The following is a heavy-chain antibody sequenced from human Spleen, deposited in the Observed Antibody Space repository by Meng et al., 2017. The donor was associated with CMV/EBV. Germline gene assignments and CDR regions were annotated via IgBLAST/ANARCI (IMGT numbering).Heavy chain of an antibody. CDR2: IDHSGNS. J-gene: IGHJ5*02. CDR3: ARVREHTSLGNYWFDP. V-gene: IGHV4-4*02. D-gene: IGHD3-16*01. CDR1: ASITTTKW. Sequence: ASITTTKWWAWVRQPPGKGLEWVGEIDHSGNSNSNPSLKSRLTLSLDTSKNHLSLRMTSVTAEDTAIYYCARVREHTSLGNYWFDPWGQGTLVTVSS.